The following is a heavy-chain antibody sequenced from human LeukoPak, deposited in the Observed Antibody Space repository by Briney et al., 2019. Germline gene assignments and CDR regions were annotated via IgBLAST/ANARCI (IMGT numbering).Heavy chain of an antibody. D-gene: IGHD2-15*01. J-gene: IGHJ4*02. Sequence: ASVKVSCTASGYTFTNYGISWVRQAPGQGLEWLGYISAYNGNTNYAQKVQGRITMTTDTSTSTAYMEMRSLRSDDTAVYYCARDCSGSSCYWIHWGQGTLVTVSS. CDR3: ARDCSGSSCYWIH. V-gene: IGHV1-18*01. CDR2: ISAYNGNT. CDR1: GYTFTNYG.